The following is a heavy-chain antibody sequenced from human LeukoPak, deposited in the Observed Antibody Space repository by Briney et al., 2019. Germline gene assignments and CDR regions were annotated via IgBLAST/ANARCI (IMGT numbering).Heavy chain of an antibody. Sequence: PGGSLRLSCAASGFTFRSYWMHWVRQAPGKGLVWVSRTNEDASTTNYADSVKGRFTISRDNAKNTLYLQMNSLRAEDTAVYYCVRDLGGRSGYWGQGTLVTVSS. CDR3: VRDLGGRSGY. CDR1: GFTFRSYW. D-gene: IGHD1-26*01. V-gene: IGHV3-74*01. J-gene: IGHJ4*02. CDR2: TNEDASTT.